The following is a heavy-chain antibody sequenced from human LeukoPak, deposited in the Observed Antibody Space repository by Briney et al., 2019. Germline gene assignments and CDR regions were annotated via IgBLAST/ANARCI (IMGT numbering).Heavy chain of an antibody. CDR2: IYYSGST. D-gene: IGHD1-1*01. CDR1: GGSISSDGYY. CDR3: ARDPTGSNWFDP. V-gene: IGHV4-31*03. Sequence: SETLSLTCTGSGGSISSDGYYWSWIRQLPGKGLEWIGYIYYSGSTYYNPSLKSRITISVETSKNQFSLNLSSVTAADPAVYYCARDPTGSNWFDPWGQGTLVTVSS. J-gene: IGHJ5*02.